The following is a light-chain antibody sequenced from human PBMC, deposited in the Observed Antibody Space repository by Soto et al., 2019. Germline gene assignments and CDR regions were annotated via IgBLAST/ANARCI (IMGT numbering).Light chain of an antibody. Sequence: QTVVTQEPSLTVSPGGTVTLTCGSSTGAVTTSHFSYWFQQKPGQAPRTLIYDTSNKHSWTPARFSGSLLGGKSALTLSGAQPEDEAEYYCLLSYSGARVFGGGTKLTVL. CDR3: LLSYSGARV. J-gene: IGLJ2*01. CDR2: DTS. CDR1: TGAVTTSHF. V-gene: IGLV7-46*01.